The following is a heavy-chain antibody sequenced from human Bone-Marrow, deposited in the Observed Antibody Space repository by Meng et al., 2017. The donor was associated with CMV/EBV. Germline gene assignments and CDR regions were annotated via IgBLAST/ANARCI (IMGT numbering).Heavy chain of an antibody. CDR2: INSDGSSS. Sequence: GGSLRLSCAASGFTFSSKWTHWVRQAPGKGLVWVSRINSDGSSSSYADSVKGRFTISRDNAKNTLYLQMNSLRAEDTAVYYRARAGSGGYFDYWGQGTLVTVSS. J-gene: IGHJ4*02. V-gene: IGHV3-74*01. D-gene: IGHD1-26*01. CDR1: GFTFSSKW. CDR3: ARAGSGGYFDY.